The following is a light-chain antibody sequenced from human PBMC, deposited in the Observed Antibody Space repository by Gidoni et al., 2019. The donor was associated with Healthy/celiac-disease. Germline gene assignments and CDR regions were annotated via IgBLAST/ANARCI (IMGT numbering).Light chain of an antibody. CDR3: QQYGSSPRT. CDR2: GAS. Sequence: EIVLTQSPGTLSLSPGERATLSCRASQSVSSSYLAWYQQKPGQAPRLLIYGASSRATGIPDRFSGSGSGTDFTLTISRLEPEDFAVYYCQQYGSSPRTFGFKXPRWKSN. V-gene: IGKV3-20*01. CDR1: QSVSSSY. J-gene: IGKJ1*01.